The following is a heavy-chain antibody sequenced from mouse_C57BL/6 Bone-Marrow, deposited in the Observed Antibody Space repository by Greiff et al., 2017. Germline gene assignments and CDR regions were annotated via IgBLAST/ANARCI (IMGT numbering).Heavy chain of an antibody. V-gene: IGHV2-2*01. CDR1: GFSLTSYG. J-gene: IGHJ1*03. CDR3: ARNRELTGTWGYFDV. D-gene: IGHD4-1*01. CDR2: IWSGGST. Sequence: VQLQQSGPGLVQPSQSLSITCTVSGFSLTSYGVHWVRQSPGKGLEWLGVIWSGGSTDYTAAFISRLSISKDNSKSQVFFKMNRLQADDTAIYYCARNRELTGTWGYFDVWGTGTTVTVSS.